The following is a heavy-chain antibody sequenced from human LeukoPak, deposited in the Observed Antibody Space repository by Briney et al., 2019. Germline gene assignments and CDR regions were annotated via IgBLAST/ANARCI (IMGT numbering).Heavy chain of an antibody. D-gene: IGHD5-18*01. V-gene: IGHV4-31*03. CDR2: IYYSGST. CDR3: ARSRLRTWIQLFGAFDI. CDR1: GGSISSGGYY. J-gene: IGHJ3*02. Sequence: SQTLSLTCTVSGGSISSGGYYWSWIRQHPGKGLEWIGYIYYSGSTYYNPSLKSRVTISVDASKNQFSLKLSSVTAADTAVYYCARSRLRTWIQLFGAFDIWGQGTMVTVSS.